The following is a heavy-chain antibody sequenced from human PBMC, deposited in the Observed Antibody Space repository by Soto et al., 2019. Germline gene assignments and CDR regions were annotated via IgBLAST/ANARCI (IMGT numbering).Heavy chain of an antibody. D-gene: IGHD6-6*01. CDR3: AKGLYSSSSNWFDP. J-gene: IGHJ5*02. CDR1: GSTFDDYA. V-gene: IGHV3-9*01. CDR2: ISWNSGSI. Sequence: GGSLRLSCAAPGSTFDDYAMHWVRQAPGKGLEWVSGISWNSGSIGYADSVKGRFTISRDNAKNSLYLQMNSLRAEDTALYYCAKGLYSSSSNWFDPWGQGTLVTVSS.